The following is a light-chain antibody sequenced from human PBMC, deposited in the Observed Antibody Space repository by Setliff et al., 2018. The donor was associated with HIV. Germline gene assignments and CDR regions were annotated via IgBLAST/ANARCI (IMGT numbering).Light chain of an antibody. V-gene: IGLV2-11*01. CDR3: CSYAGSYTPVI. CDR1: SSDVGSYNY. CDR2: DVT. J-gene: IGLJ2*01. Sequence: QSALTQPRSVSGSPGQSVTISCTGTSSDVGSYNYVSWYQQHPGKAPKLMIYDVTKRPSGVPDRFSGSKPGNTASLTISGLQAEDEADYYCCSYAGSYTPVIFGGGTKVTV.